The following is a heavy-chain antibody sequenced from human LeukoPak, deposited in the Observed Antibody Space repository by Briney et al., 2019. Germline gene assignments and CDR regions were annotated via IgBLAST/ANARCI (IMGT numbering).Heavy chain of an antibody. CDR1: GGSFSGYY. J-gene: IGHJ4*02. D-gene: IGHD6-6*01. CDR2: INHSGST. V-gene: IGHV4-34*01. CDR3: ARGRGAARSY. Sequence: PSETLSLTCAVYGGSFSGYYWSWIRQPPGKGLEWIGEINHSGSTNYNPSLKSRVTISVDTSKNQFSLKLSSETAADTAVYYCARGRGAARSYWGQGTLVTDSS.